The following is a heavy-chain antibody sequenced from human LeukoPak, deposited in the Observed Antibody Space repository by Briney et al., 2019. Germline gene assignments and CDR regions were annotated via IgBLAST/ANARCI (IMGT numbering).Heavy chain of an antibody. D-gene: IGHD6-6*01. CDR1: GFAFSSYG. Sequence: GGSLRLSCAASGFAFSSYGMSWVRQAPVKGLEWVSGITGSGGSTYYADSVKGRFTISRDNSKNTLYLQMKRLRAEDTAVYYCAKGSRFDYWGQGTLVTVSS. V-gene: IGHV3-23*01. J-gene: IGHJ4*02. CDR2: ITGSGGST. CDR3: AKGSRFDY.